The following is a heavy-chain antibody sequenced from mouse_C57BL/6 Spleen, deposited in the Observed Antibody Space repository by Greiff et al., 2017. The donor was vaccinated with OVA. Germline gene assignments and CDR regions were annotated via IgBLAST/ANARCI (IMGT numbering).Heavy chain of an antibody. CDR1: GFTFSDYG. Sequence: EVQVVESGGGLVKPGGSLKLSCAASGFTFSDYGMHWVRQAPEKGLEWVAYISSGSSTIYYADTVKGRFTISRDNAKNTLFLQMTSLRSEDTAMYYCARGGYSKGWYFDVWGTGTTVTVSS. J-gene: IGHJ1*03. D-gene: IGHD2-5*01. CDR3: ARGGYSKGWYFDV. CDR2: ISSGSSTI. V-gene: IGHV5-17*01.